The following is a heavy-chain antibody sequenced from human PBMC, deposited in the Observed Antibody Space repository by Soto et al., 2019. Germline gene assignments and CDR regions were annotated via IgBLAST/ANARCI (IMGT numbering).Heavy chain of an antibody. CDR1: GDSVSSNSAA. CDR2: TYYRSKWYN. D-gene: IGHD2-15*01. J-gene: IGHJ5*02. CDR3: ARDIDCSGGSCYSGSNWFDP. V-gene: IGHV6-1*01. Sequence: SQTLSLTCAISGDSVSSNSAAWNWIRQSPSRGLEWLGRTYYRSKWYNDYAVSVKSRITINPDTSKNQFSLQLNSVTPEDTAVYYCARDIDCSGGSCYSGSNWFDPWGQGTLVTVSS.